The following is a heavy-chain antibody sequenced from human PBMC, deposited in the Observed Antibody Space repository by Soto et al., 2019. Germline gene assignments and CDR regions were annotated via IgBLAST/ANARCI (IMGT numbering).Heavy chain of an antibody. Sequence: QLVQSGAEVKKPGASVKVSCKASGYTFTSYGINWVRQAPGQGFEWMGWISVYNGNINYAQKFQGRVTMTTDTSKRTAYMERRSRRSDDTAVYYWAVGGGGIVATKDYWGQGTLVTVSS. CDR1: GYTFTSYG. D-gene: IGHD5-12*01. CDR3: AVGGGGIVATKDY. CDR2: ISVYNGNI. J-gene: IGHJ4*02. V-gene: IGHV1-18*01.